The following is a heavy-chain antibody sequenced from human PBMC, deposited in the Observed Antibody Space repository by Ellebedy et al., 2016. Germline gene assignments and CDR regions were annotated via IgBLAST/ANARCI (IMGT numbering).Heavy chain of an antibody. D-gene: IGHD2-2*01. Sequence: GSLRLSXTVSSGSFISDNWWHWVRQAPGKGLEWIGEIHHSGRTNYNPSLQSRVTMSVGKSRTQFSLRLTSVTAADTAVYYCARDRGSSWQPLDFWGQGALVTVSS. V-gene: IGHV4-4*02. CDR1: SGSFISDNW. CDR3: ARDRGSSWQPLDF. CDR2: IHHSGRT. J-gene: IGHJ4*02.